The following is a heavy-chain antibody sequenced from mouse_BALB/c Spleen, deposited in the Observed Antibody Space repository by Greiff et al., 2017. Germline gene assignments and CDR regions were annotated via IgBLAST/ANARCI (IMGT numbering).Heavy chain of an antibody. D-gene: IGHD2-14*01. J-gene: IGHJ3*01. Sequence: VQLVESGPELVKPGASVRISCKASGYTFTSYYIHWVKQRPGQGLEWIGWIYPGNVNTKYNEKFKGKATLTADKSSSTAYMQLSSLTSEDSAVYFCASDGDYRSWFAYWGQGTLVTVSA. CDR1: GYTFTSYY. V-gene: IGHV1S56*01. CDR3: ASDGDYRSWFAY. CDR2: IYPGNVNT.